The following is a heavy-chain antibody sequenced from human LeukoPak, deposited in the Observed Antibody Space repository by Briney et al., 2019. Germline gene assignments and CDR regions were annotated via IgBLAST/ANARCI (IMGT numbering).Heavy chain of an antibody. J-gene: IGHJ3*02. D-gene: IGHD3-10*01. CDR3: ARDSGRFDVFDI. V-gene: IGHV3-33*01. CDR2: IRSDGSSE. Sequence: GGSLRLSCAASGFTFSTYGTHWVRQAPGKGLEWVAVIRSDGSSEYYADSVKGRFIISRDNAKNSLYLQMNSLRAEDTAVYYCARDSGRFDVFDIWGQGTMVTVSS. CDR1: GFTFSTYG.